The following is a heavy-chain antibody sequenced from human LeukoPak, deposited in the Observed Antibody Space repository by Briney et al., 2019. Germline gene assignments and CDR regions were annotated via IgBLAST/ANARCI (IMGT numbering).Heavy chain of an antibody. V-gene: IGHV3-21*01. D-gene: IGHD1-26*01. J-gene: IGHJ6*03. CDR3: ASLIVGGRGAHWYYYMDV. CDR1: GFTFSSYS. CDR2: ISSSSSYI. Sequence: PGGSLRLSCAASGFTFSSYSMNWVRQAPGKGLEWVSSISSSSSYIYYADSVKGRFTISRDNAKNSLYLQMNSLRAEDTAVYYCASLIVGGRGAHWYYYMDVWGKGTTVTVSS.